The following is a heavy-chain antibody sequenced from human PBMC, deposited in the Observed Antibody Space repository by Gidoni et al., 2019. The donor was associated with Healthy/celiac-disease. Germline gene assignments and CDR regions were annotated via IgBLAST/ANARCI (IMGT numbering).Heavy chain of an antibody. J-gene: IGHJ4*02. CDR2: IWYDGSNK. CDR3: ARVKGIAVAGTDY. Sequence: VQLVESGGGVVQPGRSLSLSCAASGFTFSSYGMHWVRQAPGKGLEWVAVIWYDGSNKYYADSVKGRFTISRDNSKNTLYLLMNSLRDEDTAVYYCARVKGIAVAGTDYWGQGTLVTVSS. V-gene: IGHV3-33*01. CDR1: GFTFSSYG. D-gene: IGHD6-19*01.